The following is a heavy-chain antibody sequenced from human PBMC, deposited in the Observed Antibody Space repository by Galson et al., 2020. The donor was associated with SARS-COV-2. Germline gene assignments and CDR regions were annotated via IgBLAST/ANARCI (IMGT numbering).Heavy chain of an antibody. CDR3: ARDRGSGWFDY. J-gene: IGHJ4*02. V-gene: IGHV4-39*07. Sequence: SETLSLTCTVSGGSISSSSFYWGWIRQPPGKGLEWIGSIYSGGSTYYNPSLKSRVTISVDTSKNQFSLKLSSVTAADTAVFYCARDRGSGWFDYWGQGTLVAVFS. CDR2: IYSGGST. CDR1: GGSISSSSFY. D-gene: IGHD6-25*01.